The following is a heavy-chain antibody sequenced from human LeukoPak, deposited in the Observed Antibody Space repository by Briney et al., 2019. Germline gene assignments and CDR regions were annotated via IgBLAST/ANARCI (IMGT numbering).Heavy chain of an antibody. J-gene: IGHJ6*03. CDR3: ARGCRIVSNYYYYYMDV. Sequence: SETLSLTCTVSGGSISSSSYYWGWIRQPPGKGLEWIGSIYYSGSTYYNPSLKSRVTISVDTSKNQFSLKLSSVTAADTAVYYCARGCRIVSNYYYYYMDVWGKGTTVTVSS. CDR2: IYYSGST. D-gene: IGHD3-16*02. CDR1: GGSISSSSYY. V-gene: IGHV4-39*07.